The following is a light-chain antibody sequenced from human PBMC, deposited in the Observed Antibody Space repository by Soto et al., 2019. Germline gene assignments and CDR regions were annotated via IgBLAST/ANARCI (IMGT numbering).Light chain of an antibody. J-gene: IGLJ1*01. CDR1: SSEVGRFNY. CDR2: DVT. CDR3: CSSAGMYSYV. V-gene: IGLV2-11*01. Sequence: QSVLTQPRSVSGSPGQSVTISCTGTSSEVGRFNYVSWYQQYPGKAPKVVIYDVTERPSGVPDRFSGSKSGNTASLTISGRQFEDEGAYYCCSSAGMYSYVFGTGTKLTVL.